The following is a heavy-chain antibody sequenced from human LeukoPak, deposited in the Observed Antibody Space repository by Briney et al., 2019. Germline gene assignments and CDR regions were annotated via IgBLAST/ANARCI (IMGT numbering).Heavy chain of an antibody. J-gene: IGHJ4*01. D-gene: IGHD3-9*01. CDR1: GVSITSINYY. CDR2: LSSGGPT. V-gene: IGHV4-39*01. Sequence: SETLSLTCTVSGVSITSINYYWAWIRQPPGKGLEWIGSLSSGGPTYNNPSLESRTSISADTSSNQLFLKLTSVTAADTAVYFCARRNILSGYYHFDYWGLGTLVTVSS. CDR3: ARRNILSGYYHFDY.